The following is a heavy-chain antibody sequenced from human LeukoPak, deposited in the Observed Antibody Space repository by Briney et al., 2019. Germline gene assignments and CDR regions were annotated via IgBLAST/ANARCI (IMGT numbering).Heavy chain of an antibody. D-gene: IGHD1-26*01. CDR3: AKESVGATPAS. CDR2: IGYDGNKK. V-gene: IGHV3-30*02. Sequence: GGSLRLSCVASGFIFTNYGIHWVRQAPGKGLEWVAFIGYDGNKKFYADSVKGRITISRDNSKNTVYLQMSSLRAEDTAIYYCAKESVGATPASWGQGTLVTVSS. CDR1: GFIFTNYG. J-gene: IGHJ5*02.